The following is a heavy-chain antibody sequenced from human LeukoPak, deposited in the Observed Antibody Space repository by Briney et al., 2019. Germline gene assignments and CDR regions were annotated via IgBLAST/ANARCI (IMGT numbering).Heavy chain of an antibody. CDR3: ARAQTYGDSRLLLDY. CDR2: IWNGGST. V-gene: IGHV3-20*04. J-gene: IGHJ4*02. D-gene: IGHD4-17*01. Sequence: GGSLRLSCAASGFTFGNYGMSWVRQAPGKGLEWVSGIWNGGSTGYADSVEGRFTIFRDNAKNSQYLQMNSLRVEDTALYYCARAQTYGDSRLLLDYWGQGTLVTVSS. CDR1: GFTFGNYG.